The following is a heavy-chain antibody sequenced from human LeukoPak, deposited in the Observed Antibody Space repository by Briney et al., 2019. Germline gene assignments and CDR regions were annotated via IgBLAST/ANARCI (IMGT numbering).Heavy chain of an antibody. Sequence: GSLRLSCAASRFTFSNNYMSWVRQAPGKGLEWVSVIYGGGSAYYPDSVKGRFTISRDNSKNTLYLQMNSLRAEDTAVYYCATTASGGHYNYFDHWGQGTLVTVSS. CDR3: ATTASGGHYNYFDH. CDR2: IYGGGSA. J-gene: IGHJ4*02. D-gene: IGHD3-10*01. CDR1: RFTFSNNY. V-gene: IGHV3-66*02.